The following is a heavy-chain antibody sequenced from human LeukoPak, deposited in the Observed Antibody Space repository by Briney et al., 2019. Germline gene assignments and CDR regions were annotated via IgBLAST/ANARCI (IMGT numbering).Heavy chain of an antibody. V-gene: IGHV1-24*01. Sequence: ASVKVSFKVSGYTLTELSMHWVRQAPGKGLEWMGGFDPVDGETIYAQKFQGRVTITADESTSTAYMELSSLRSEDTAVYYCARDLGDSSGYYGYWGQGTLVTVSS. CDR3: ARDLGDSSGYYGY. D-gene: IGHD3-22*01. J-gene: IGHJ4*02. CDR1: GYTLTELS. CDR2: FDPVDGET.